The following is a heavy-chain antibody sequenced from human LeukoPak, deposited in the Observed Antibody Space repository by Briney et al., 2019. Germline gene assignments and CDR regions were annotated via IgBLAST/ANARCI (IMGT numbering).Heavy chain of an antibody. CDR2: IYSDGTI. J-gene: IGHJ5*02. V-gene: IGHV4-4*07. CDR1: GGSISRYY. CDR3: ARDSGTTGEVKFDP. Sequence: PSETLSLTCTVSGGSISRYYWSWIRQPAGKGLEWIGRIYSDGTITYNPSLQSRVTMSIDTSKNQFSLKLNFVTAADTAVYYCARDSGTTGEVKFDPWGQGTLVTVSS. D-gene: IGHD4-17*01.